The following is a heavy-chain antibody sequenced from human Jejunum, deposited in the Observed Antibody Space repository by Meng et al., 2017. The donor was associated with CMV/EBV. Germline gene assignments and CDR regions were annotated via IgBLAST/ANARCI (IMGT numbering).Heavy chain of an antibody. CDR1: GFTFSSYW. J-gene: IGHJ4*02. V-gene: IGHV3-7*01. CDR3: ARDTAGDY. Sequence: RLACAASGFTFSSYWMSWVRQAPGKGLEWVANIKQDGSEKYYVDSVRGRFTISRDNAKNSLYLQMNSLRAEDTAVYYRARDTAGDYWGQGTLVTVSS. CDR2: IKQDGSEK. D-gene: IGHD5-18*01.